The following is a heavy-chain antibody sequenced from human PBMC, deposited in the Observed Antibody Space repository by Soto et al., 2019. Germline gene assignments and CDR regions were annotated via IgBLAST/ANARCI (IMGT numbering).Heavy chain of an antibody. D-gene: IGHD3-22*01. CDR2: IYYSGST. CDR3: ARGLYDSSYFDY. V-gene: IGHV4-31*03. Sequence: QVQLQESGPGLVKPSQTLSLTCTVSGGSISSGGYYWSWIRQHPGKGLEWIGYIYYSGSTYYNTSLKSRVTISVDTSKNQFSLKLSSVTAADTAVDYCARGLYDSSYFDYWGQGTLVTVSS. CDR1: GGSISSGGYY. J-gene: IGHJ4*02.